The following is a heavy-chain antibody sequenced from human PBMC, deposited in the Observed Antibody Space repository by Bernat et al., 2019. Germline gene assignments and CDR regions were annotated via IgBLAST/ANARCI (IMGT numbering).Heavy chain of an antibody. V-gene: IGHV4-34*01. D-gene: IGHD3-16*01. J-gene: IGHJ4*02. Sequence: QVQLQQWGAGLLKPSETLSLTCDVYGGSFNDYFWTWIRQPPGKGLEWIGEINRSGSISYSPSLKSRVTISVDTSKNQFSLKLNSVTAADTAVYYCARGLTGPRLGDWGQGTLVTVSS. CDR1: GGSFNDYF. CDR2: INRSGSI. CDR3: ARGLTGPRLGD.